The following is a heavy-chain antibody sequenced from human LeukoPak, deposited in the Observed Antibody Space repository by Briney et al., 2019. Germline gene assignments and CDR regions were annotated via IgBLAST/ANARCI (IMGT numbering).Heavy chain of an antibody. CDR2: INQDGSEK. D-gene: IGHD1-26*01. CDR1: AFIFSGHW. J-gene: IGHJ3*02. V-gene: IGHV3-7*03. Sequence: PGGSLRLSCEGSAFIFSGHWMNWVRQAPGKRLEWVANINQDGSEKYYVDSVKGRFTISRDNAKNSLFLQMNSLRAEDTAVYYCARVGSGNFLGAFDIWGQGTMVTVSS. CDR3: ARVGSGNFLGAFDI.